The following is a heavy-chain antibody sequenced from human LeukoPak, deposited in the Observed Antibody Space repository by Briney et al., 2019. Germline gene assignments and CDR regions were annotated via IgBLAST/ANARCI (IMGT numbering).Heavy chain of an antibody. CDR2: IYYSGST. CDR3: ARRDDSSGYHKIFDY. J-gene: IGHJ4*02. CDR1: GGSISSYY. V-gene: IGHV4-59*08. D-gene: IGHD3-22*01. Sequence: SETLSLTCTVSGGSISSYYWNWIRQPPGKGLEWIGYIYYSGSTNYNPSLKSRVTISVDTSKNQFSLKLSSLTAADTAVYFCARRDDSSGYHKIFDYWGPGTLVTVSS.